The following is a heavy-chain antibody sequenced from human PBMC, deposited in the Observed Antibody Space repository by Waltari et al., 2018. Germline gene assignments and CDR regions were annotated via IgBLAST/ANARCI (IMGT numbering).Heavy chain of an antibody. CDR2: IIPIFGTA. D-gene: IGHD3-9*01. CDR1: GGTFSSYA. V-gene: IGHV1-69*08. CDR3: ARGDILTGYYKGDTYGMDV. Sequence: QVQLVQSGAEVKKPGSSVKVSCKASGGTFSSYAISWVRQAPGQGLEWMGRIIPIFGTANYAQKFQGRVTITADKSTSTAYMELSSLRSEDTAVYYCARGDILTGYYKGDTYGMDVWGQGTTVTVSS. J-gene: IGHJ6*02.